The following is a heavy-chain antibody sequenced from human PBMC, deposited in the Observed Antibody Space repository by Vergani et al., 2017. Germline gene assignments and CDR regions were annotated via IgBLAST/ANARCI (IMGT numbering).Heavy chain of an antibody. Sequence: QVQLQQWGAGLLKTSETLSLTCAVYGGSFSGYYWSWIRQPPGKGLEWIGEINHSGSTNYNPSLKSRVTISVDTSKNQFSLKLSSVTAAVTAVYYCARVELGYCSSTSCSLYYYYYMDVWGKGTTVTVS. D-gene: IGHD2-2*01. CDR2: INHSGST. CDR1: GGSFSGYY. CDR3: ARVELGYCSSTSCSLYYYYYMDV. J-gene: IGHJ6*03. V-gene: IGHV4-34*01.